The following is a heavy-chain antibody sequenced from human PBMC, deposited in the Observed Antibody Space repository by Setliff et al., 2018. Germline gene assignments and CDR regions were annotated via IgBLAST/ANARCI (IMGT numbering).Heavy chain of an antibody. V-gene: IGHV4-59*08. Sequence: KSSETLSLTCTVSGDSLSSSYWSWIRQPPGKGLEWIGRFSYGVSTIYNPSLESRVTFSVDTSKNQFSLKLTSVTAADTAVYYCARARWTGGYYSGDNYYMDVWGKGTTVTVSS. CDR3: ARARWTGGYYSGDNYYMDV. J-gene: IGHJ6*03. CDR1: GDSLSSSY. CDR2: FSYGVST. D-gene: IGHD3-22*01.